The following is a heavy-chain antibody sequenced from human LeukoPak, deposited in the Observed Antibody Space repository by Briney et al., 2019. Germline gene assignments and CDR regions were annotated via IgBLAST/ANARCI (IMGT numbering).Heavy chain of an antibody. CDR1: GYTFTSYD. J-gene: IGHJ4*02. V-gene: IGHV1-8*03. CDR3: ARGRIVVGNFDY. CDR2: MNPNSGNT. Sequence: ASVKVSCNASGYTFTSYDINGVRQATGQGLEWMGWMNPNSGNTGYAQKFQGRVTITRNTSISTAYMELSSLRSEDTAVYYCARGRIVVGNFDYWGQGTLVTVSS. D-gene: IGHD2-21*01.